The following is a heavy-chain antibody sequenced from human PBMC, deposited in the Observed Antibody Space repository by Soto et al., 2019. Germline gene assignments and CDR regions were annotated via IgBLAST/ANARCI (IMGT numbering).Heavy chain of an antibody. D-gene: IGHD1-26*01. CDR1: GFTFSSYA. CDR2: ISGSGGST. J-gene: IGHJ6*02. CDR3: AKDLKSGSLYYYYGMDV. Sequence: LRLSCAASGFTFSSYAMSWVRQAPGKGLEWVSAISGSGGSTYYADSVKGRFTISRDNSKNTLYLQMNSLRAEDTAVYYCAKDLKSGSLYYYYGMDVWGQGTTVTVSS. V-gene: IGHV3-23*01.